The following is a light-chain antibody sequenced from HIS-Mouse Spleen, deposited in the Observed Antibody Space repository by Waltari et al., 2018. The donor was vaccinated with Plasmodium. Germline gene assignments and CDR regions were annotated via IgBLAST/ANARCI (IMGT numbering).Light chain of an antibody. CDR1: QSVSSSY. CDR2: GAS. Sequence: EIVLTQSPGTLSLSPGERATLSFRASQSVSSSYLAWYQQKPGQAPRLLIYGASSRATGIPDRFSGSGSGTDFTLIISRLEPEDFAVYYCQQYGSSPPVTFGPGTKVDIK. J-gene: IGKJ3*01. V-gene: IGKV3-20*01. CDR3: QQYGSSPPVT.